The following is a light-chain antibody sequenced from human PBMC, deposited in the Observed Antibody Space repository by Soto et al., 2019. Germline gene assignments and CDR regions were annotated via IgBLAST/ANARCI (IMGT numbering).Light chain of an antibody. CDR1: SSDIGGYNY. V-gene: IGLV2-14*03. CDR2: DVS. Sequence: QSALTQPASVSGSPGQSITISCTGSSSDIGGYNYVSWYQQHPGKAPQLMIYDVSYRPSGIPDRFSGSKSGNTASLTISGLQPKDEADYYCSSYGASSTLFGGGTKLTVL. J-gene: IGLJ3*02. CDR3: SSYGASSTL.